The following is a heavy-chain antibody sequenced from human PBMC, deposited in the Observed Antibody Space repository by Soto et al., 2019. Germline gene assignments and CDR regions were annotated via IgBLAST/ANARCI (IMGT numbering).Heavy chain of an antibody. CDR3: AKEIWYPDV. J-gene: IGHJ2*01. CDR2: ISNGGDVI. D-gene: IGHD6-13*01. CDR1: GFTFSDDY. V-gene: IGHV3-11*01. Sequence: GGSLRLSWAASGFTFSDDYMSWIRQVPGKGLEWVSYISNGGDVIHYADSVKGRFTISRANVDNSLYLQMNSLRVEGAGVYYCAKEIWYPDVWGRGTLVSVSS.